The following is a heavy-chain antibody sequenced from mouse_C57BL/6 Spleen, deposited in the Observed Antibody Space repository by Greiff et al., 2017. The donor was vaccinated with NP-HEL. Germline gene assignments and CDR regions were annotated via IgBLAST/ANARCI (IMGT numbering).Heavy chain of an antibody. CDR3: ANYYGSREYFDV. CDR2: IWSGGST. V-gene: IGHV2-2*01. J-gene: IGHJ1*03. D-gene: IGHD1-1*01. Sequence: VKLMESGPGLVQPSQSLSITCTVSGFSLTSYGVHWVRQSPGKGLEWLGVIWSGGSTDYNAAFISRLSISKDNSKSQVFFKMNSLQADDTAIYYCANYYGSREYFDVWGTGTTVTVSS. CDR1: GFSLTSYG.